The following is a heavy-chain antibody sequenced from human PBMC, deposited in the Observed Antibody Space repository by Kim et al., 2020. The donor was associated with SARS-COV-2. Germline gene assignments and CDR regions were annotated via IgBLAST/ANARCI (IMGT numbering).Heavy chain of an antibody. CDR2: INFSGNT. CDR3: ARYHRDRGLN. CDR1: GDSTSNRDYY. J-gene: IGHJ4*02. Sequence: SETLSLTCTVSGDSTSNRDYYWGWIRQPPGKGLEWIGSINFSGNTYYNPSLMSRVYLSVDTSKNQFSLKVTSVTAADTAAYYCARYHRDRGLNWGQGTLV. V-gene: IGHV4-39*01. D-gene: IGHD2-2*01.